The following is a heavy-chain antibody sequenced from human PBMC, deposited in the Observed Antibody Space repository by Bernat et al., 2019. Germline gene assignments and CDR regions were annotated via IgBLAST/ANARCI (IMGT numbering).Heavy chain of an antibody. V-gene: IGHV3-30*01. D-gene: IGHD3-10*01. J-gene: IGHJ4*02. CDR1: GFTFSSYA. CDR3: ARARGFRELLGY. Sequence: QVQLVESGGGVVQSGRSLRLSCAASGFTFSSYAMHWVRQAPGKGLEWVAVISYDGSNKYYADSVKGRFTISRDNSKNTLYLQMNSLRAEDTAVYYCARARGFRELLGYWGQGTLVTVSS. CDR2: ISYDGSNK.